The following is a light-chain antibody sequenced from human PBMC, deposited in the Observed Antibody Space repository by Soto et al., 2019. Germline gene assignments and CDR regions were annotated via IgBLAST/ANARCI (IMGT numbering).Light chain of an antibody. CDR1: QSVSSN. CDR2: GAS. J-gene: IGKJ1*01. V-gene: IGKV3-15*01. Sequence: EIVMTQSPATLSVSLGERATLSCRASQSVSSNLAWYQLKPGQAPRLLIYGASTRATGIPARFSGSGSGTEFTLTISNLQSEDFAVYYCEHYNNWPRTFGQGTKVDI. CDR3: EHYNNWPRT.